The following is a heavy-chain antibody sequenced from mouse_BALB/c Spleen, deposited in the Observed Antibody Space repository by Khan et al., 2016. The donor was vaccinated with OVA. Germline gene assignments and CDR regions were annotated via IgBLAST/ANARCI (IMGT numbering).Heavy chain of an antibody. CDR3: ARLRPSWFPY. J-gene: IGHJ3*01. CDR2: ISYSGST. CDR1: GYSITSDYA. D-gene: IGHD2-4*01. V-gene: IGHV3-2*02. Sequence: QLEESGPGLVKPSQSLSLTCTVTGYSITSDYAWNWIRQFPGNKLEWMGYISYSGSTNYNPSLKSLISITRDTSKNRFFLQLNSVTTEDTATYYCARLRPSWFPYWGPGTLVTVSA.